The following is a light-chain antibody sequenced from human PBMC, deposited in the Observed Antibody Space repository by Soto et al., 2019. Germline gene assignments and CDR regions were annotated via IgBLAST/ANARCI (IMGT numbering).Light chain of an antibody. CDR1: QSLNTY. J-gene: IGKJ5*01. CDR2: DAS. Sequence: IVLTHSPATLSFSPGEIAALSCRASQSLNTYLAWYQQKPGQAPRLLIYDASNRATGIPARFSGSGSGTDFTLTISSLEPEDFAVYYCQQRSNWPTFGQGTRLEIK. CDR3: QQRSNWPT. V-gene: IGKV3-11*01.